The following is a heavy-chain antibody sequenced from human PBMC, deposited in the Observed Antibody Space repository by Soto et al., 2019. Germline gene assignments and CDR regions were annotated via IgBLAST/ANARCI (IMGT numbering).Heavy chain of an antibody. CDR1: GGSISSGGYS. J-gene: IGHJ4*02. Sequence: QLQLQESGSGLVKPSQTLSLTCAVSGGSISSGGYSWSWIRQPPGKGLEWIGYIYHSGSTYYNPSLKSRVTISVDRSKNQFSLKLSSVTAADTAVYYCARGGSSWPFDYWGQGTLVTVSS. CDR3: ARGGSSWPFDY. CDR2: IYHSGST. D-gene: IGHD6-13*01. V-gene: IGHV4-30-2*01.